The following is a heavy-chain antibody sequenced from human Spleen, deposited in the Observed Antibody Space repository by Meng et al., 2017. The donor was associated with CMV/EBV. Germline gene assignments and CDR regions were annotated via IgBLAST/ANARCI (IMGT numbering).Heavy chain of an antibody. Sequence: SVKVSCKASGGTFGSYIINWVRLAPGQGLEWMGRIIPIIDKADYEQKFQGRVTITADKATSAAYMELSSLRSEDTAVYYCARAISPVGVVIRYGMDVWGQGTTVTVSS. CDR1: GGTFGSYI. D-gene: IGHD3-3*01. CDR2: IIPIIDKA. V-gene: IGHV1-69*08. J-gene: IGHJ6*02. CDR3: ARAISPVGVVIRYGMDV.